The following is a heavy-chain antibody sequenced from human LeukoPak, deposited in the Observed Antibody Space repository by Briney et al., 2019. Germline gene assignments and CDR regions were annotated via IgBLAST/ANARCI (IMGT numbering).Heavy chain of an antibody. CDR2: IYYSGST. D-gene: IGHD3-22*01. CDR1: GGSISSYY. Sequence: SETLSLTCTVSGGSISSYYWGWIRQPPGKGLEWIGYIYYSGSTNYNPSLKSRVTISVDTSKNQFSLKLSSVTAADTAVYYFAAFNYYDSSGYGYNWFDPWGQGTLVTVSS. V-gene: IGHV4-59*01. CDR3: AAFNYYDSSGYGYNWFDP. J-gene: IGHJ5*02.